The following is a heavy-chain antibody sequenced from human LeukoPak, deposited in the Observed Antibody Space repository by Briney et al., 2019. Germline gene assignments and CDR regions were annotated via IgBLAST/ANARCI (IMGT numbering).Heavy chain of an antibody. V-gene: IGHV3-15*07. D-gene: IGHD3-22*01. CDR1: GFTFSNFW. Sequence: PGGSLRLSCAASGFTFSNFWMNWVRQAPGKGLEWVGRIKSKTDGGTTDYAAPVKGRFTISRDDSKNTLYLQMNSLKTEDTAVYYCTTDPPITMIGSNYRGQGTLVTVSS. CDR3: TTDPPITMIGSNY. CDR2: IKSKTDGGTT. J-gene: IGHJ4*02.